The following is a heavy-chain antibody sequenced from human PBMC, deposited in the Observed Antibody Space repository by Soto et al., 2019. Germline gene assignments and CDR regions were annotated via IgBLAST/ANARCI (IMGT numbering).Heavy chain of an antibody. Sequence: SETLSLTCTVSGGSISSGDYYWSWIRQPPGKGLEWIGYIYYSGSTYYHPSLKSRVTISVDTSKNQFSLKLSSVTAADTAVYYCARGGIVVVPAANYYYYYGMDVWGQGTTVTVSS. CDR3: ARGGIVVVPAANYYYYYGMDV. CDR1: GGSISSGDYY. V-gene: IGHV4-30-4*01. CDR2: IYYSGST. D-gene: IGHD2-2*01. J-gene: IGHJ6*02.